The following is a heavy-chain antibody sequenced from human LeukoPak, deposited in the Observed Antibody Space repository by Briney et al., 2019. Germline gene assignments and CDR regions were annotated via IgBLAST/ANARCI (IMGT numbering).Heavy chain of an antibody. CDR1: GGTFSSYA. J-gene: IGHJ4*02. V-gene: IGHV1-69*13. Sequence: SVKVSCKASGGTFSSYAISWVRQAPGQGLEWMGGIIPIFGTANYAQKFQGRVTTTADESTSTAYMELSSLRSEDTAVYYCARVTAAATEGPFDYWGQGTLVTVSS. CDR3: ARVTAAATEGPFDY. D-gene: IGHD6-25*01. CDR2: IIPIFGTA.